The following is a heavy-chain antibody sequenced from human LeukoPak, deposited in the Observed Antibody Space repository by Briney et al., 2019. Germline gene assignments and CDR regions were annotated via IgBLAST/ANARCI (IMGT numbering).Heavy chain of an antibody. CDR1: GYTFTGYY. D-gene: IGHD6-13*01. CDR2: INPNSGGT. J-gene: IGHJ4*02. V-gene: IGHV1-2*02. CDR3: ARSGGFAAAAGDY. Sequence: ASVKVSRKASGYTFTGYYMHWVRQAPGQGLEWMGWINPNSGGTHYAQKFQGRVTMTRDTSISTAYMELSRLRSDDTAVYYCARSGGFAAAAGDYWGQGTLLSASS.